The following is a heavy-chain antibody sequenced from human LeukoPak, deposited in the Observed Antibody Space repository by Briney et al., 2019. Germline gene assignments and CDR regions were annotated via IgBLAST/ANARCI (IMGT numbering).Heavy chain of an antibody. CDR2: ICSSGGCA. D-gene: IGHD4-11*01. CDR3: ATIGPNSNNFDD. Sequence: GGSLRLSCTASGFTFGDYAMSWIRQAPGKGLEWVSAICSSGGCAFYADSVKGRFTVSRDNSKNALYLQMNSLRAEDTAVYYCATIGPNSNNFDDWGQGTLVTVSS. CDR1: GFTFGDYA. J-gene: IGHJ4*02. V-gene: IGHV3-23*01.